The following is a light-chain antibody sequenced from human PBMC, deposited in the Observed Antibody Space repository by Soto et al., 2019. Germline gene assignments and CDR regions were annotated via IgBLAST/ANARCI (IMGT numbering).Light chain of an antibody. Sequence: QSVLTQPASVSGSPGQSITISCTGTSSDVGRYDYVSWYQHHPGKAPKLMIYEVSSRPSGVSHRFSGSKSGNTASLTISGLQAEDEADYSCSSYTSHTTIFGGGTKLTVL. V-gene: IGLV2-14*01. CDR3: SSYTSHTTI. J-gene: IGLJ2*01. CDR2: EVS. CDR1: SSDVGRYDY.